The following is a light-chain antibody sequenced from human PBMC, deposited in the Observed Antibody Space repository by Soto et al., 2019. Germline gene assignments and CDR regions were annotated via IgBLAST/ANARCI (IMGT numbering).Light chain of an antibody. CDR1: QSVSSN. CDR2: ATS. V-gene: IGKV3-20*01. CDR3: QQYGSSGT. Sequence: EIVLTQSPGTLSLSPGERVTLSCRASQSVSSNLAWYQQKSGQAPRLLIYATSSRDTDIPDRFIGYGSGTDFTLTISRLEPEDFAVYYCQQYGSSGTFGQGTKVDIK. J-gene: IGKJ1*01.